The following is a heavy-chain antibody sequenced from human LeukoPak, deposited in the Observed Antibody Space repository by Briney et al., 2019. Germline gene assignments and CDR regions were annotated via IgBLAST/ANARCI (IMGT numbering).Heavy chain of an antibody. CDR3: AKHPDGVDLYNWFDP. CDR1: GLTFSSYG. V-gene: IGHV3-23*01. D-gene: IGHD3-16*01. CDR2: ISGSGTYT. Sequence: GGSLRLSCAASGLTFSSYGMSWVRQAPGKGLEWVSGISGSGTYTYYADSVKGRFTISRDNSKNTLSLQMNSLRPEDTAVYYCAKHPDGVDLYNWFDPWGQGSLVTVSS. J-gene: IGHJ5*02.